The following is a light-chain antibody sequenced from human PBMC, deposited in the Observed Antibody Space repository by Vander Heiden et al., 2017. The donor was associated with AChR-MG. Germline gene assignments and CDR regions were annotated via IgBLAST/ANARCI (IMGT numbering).Light chain of an antibody. J-gene: IGLJ3*02. CDR3: SSYAGSNNWV. Sequence: QSALTQPPSASGSPGQSVTISCTGSSSDIGGYQYVSWYQQPPGKAPNLMIYEVSERPSGVPDRFSGSKSGNTASLTVSGLQADDEADYYCSSYAGSNNWVFGGGTKLTVL. V-gene: IGLV2-8*01. CDR1: SSDIGGYQY. CDR2: EVS.